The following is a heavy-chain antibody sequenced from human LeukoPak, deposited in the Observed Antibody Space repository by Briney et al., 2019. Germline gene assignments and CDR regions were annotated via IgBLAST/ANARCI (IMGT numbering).Heavy chain of an antibody. CDR3: ARGKIEMGAFDI. D-gene: IGHD5-24*01. J-gene: IGHJ3*02. CDR1: GYTFTSYG. Sequence: ASVKVSCKASGYTFTSYGISWVRQAPGQVLEWMGWISTYNGNTNYAQKLQGRVTMTTDTSTSTAYMELRSLRSDDTAVYYCARGKIEMGAFDIWGQGTMVTVSS. CDR2: ISTYNGNT. V-gene: IGHV1-18*01.